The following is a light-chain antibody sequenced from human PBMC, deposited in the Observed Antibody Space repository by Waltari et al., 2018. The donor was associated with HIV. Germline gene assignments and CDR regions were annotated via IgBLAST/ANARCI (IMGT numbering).Light chain of an antibody. V-gene: IGLV8-61*01. CDR3: LLYMASGRV. CDR2: NTD. Sequence: QTVVTQEPSFSVSPGGTITLTCGLSSGSVSSAYYPSWYQQTTGQPAPTLSYNTDTRSSGVPERFSGSIVGNKAALTITGAQSEDESDYYCLLYMASGRVFGGGTRLTVL. CDR1: SGSVSSAYY. J-gene: IGLJ3*02.